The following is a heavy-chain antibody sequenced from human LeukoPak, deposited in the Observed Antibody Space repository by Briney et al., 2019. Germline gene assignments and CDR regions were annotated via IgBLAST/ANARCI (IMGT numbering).Heavy chain of an antibody. CDR2: IWYDGSNK. CDR3: AGAPVGALYYFDY. J-gene: IGHJ4*02. V-gene: IGHV3-33*01. Sequence: GGSLRLSCAASGFTLSSYGMHWVRQAPGKGLEWVAVIWYDGSNKYYADSVKGRFTISRDNSKNTLYLQMNSLRAEDTAVYYCAGAPVGALYYFDYWGQGTLVTVSS. D-gene: IGHD1-26*01. CDR1: GFTLSSYG.